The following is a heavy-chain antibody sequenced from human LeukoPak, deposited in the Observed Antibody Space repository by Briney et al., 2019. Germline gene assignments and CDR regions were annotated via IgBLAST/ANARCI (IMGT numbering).Heavy chain of an antibody. J-gene: IGHJ6*03. D-gene: IGHD5-12*01. Sequence: GSSVKVSCKASGGTFSSYAISWVRQAPGQGLEWMGGIIPIFGTANYAQKFQGRVTITADESTSTAYMELSSLRSEDTAVYYCAKFAVSGYVGNYYYYYMDVWGKGTTVTVSS. V-gene: IGHV1-69*01. CDR2: IIPIFGTA. CDR1: GGTFSSYA. CDR3: AKFAVSGYVGNYYYYYMDV.